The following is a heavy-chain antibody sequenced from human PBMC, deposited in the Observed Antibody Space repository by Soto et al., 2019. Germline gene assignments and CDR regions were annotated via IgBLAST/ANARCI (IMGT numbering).Heavy chain of an antibody. D-gene: IGHD3-16*02. CDR1: GFSFSSFG. Sequence: GGSLRLSCAASGFSFSSFGMHWVRQAPGKGLEWVAFNSYDGSNKYYADSVKGRFTISRDSSEKTLYLQMNSLRPEDTAVYYCAKALGELSPESYDYWGQGTLVTVSS. J-gene: IGHJ4*02. CDR2: NSYDGSNK. V-gene: IGHV3-30*18. CDR3: AKALGELSPESYDY.